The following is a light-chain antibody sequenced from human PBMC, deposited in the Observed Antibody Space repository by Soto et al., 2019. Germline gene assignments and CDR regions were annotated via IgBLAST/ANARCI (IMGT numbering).Light chain of an antibody. CDR3: QEYGTSRT. J-gene: IGKJ1*01. CDR1: QSVSTYY. Sequence: EIVWTQSPGTLSLSPGERATLSCRASQSVSTYYLAWYQQKPGQAPRLLIHGASSRATGIPDRFSGTGSGTDFTLTISRLEPEDFAVYYCQEYGTSRTFGQGTKVDIK. V-gene: IGKV3-20*01. CDR2: GAS.